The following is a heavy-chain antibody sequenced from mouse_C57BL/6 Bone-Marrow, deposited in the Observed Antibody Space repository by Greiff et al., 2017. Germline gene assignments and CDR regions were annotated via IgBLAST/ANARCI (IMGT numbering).Heavy chain of an antibody. CDR2: IDPSDSYT. Sequence: QVQLQQSGAELVMPGASVKLSCKASGYTFTSYWMHWVKQRPGQGLEWIGEIDPSDSYTNYNQKFKGKSTLTVDKSSSTAYMQLSSLTSEDSAVYYCARGGDGNSWFAYWGQGTLVTVAA. J-gene: IGHJ3*01. V-gene: IGHV1-69*01. CDR1: GYTFTSYW. CDR3: ARGGDGNSWFAY. D-gene: IGHD2-1*01.